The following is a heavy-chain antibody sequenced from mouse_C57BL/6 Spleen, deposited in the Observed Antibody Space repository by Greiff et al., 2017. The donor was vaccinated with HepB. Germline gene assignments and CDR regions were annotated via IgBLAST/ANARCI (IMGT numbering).Heavy chain of an antibody. D-gene: IGHD2-1*01. V-gene: IGHV1-55*01. Sequence: VQLQQPGAELVKPGASVKMSCKASGYTFTSYWITWVKQRPGQGLEWIGDIYPGSGSTNYNEKFKSKATLTVDTSSSTAYMQLSSLTSEDSAVYYCARGGNYGNFWFAYWGQGTLVTVSA. CDR1: GYTFTSYW. CDR3: ARGGNYGNFWFAY. CDR2: IYPGSGST. J-gene: IGHJ3*01.